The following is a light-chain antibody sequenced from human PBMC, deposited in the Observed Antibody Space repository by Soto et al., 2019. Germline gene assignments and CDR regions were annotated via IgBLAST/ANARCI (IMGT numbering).Light chain of an antibody. V-gene: IGKV1-27*01. Sequence: IQMTQSPPSLSASVGDRVTITCRASQYINNYLAWYQQRPGEGPKLLIHAASTLQSGVPSRFSGSGYGSDFTLTISSLQSEDVATYYCQMYNSAPPGTFGQGTKVDIK. CDR1: QYINNY. J-gene: IGKJ1*01. CDR3: QMYNSAPPGT. CDR2: AAS.